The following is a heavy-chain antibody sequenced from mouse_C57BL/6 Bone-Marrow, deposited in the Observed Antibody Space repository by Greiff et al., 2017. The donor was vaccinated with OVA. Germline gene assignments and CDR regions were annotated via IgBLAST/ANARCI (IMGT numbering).Heavy chain of an antibody. CDR2: INYDGSST. CDR1: GFTFSDYY. D-gene: IGHD4-1*01. V-gene: IGHV5-16*01. CDR3: ARELTGNFDY. Sequence: EVQLQESEGGLVQPGRSMKLSCTASGFTFSDYYMAWVRQVPEKGLEWVANINYDGSSTYYLDSLKSRFIISRDNAKNILYLQMSSLKSEDTATYYCARELTGNFDYWGQGTTLTVSS. J-gene: IGHJ2*01.